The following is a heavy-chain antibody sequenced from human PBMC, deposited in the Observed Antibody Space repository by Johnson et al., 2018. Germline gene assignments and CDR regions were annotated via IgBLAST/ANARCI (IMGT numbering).Heavy chain of an antibody. Sequence: QVQLQESGPGLVKTSQTLSLTCTVSGGSISSRAYYWSWIRQFPGKGLEWIGYIFYTGNTYYSPSLKSRLTISVDTSKNQFSRKLSSVTAAETAVYYCASTRFLAWLPGYFDFWGQGTLVTVSS. CDR1: GGSISSRAYY. D-gene: IGHD3-3*01. J-gene: IGHJ4*02. V-gene: IGHV4-31*03. CDR2: IFYTGNT. CDR3: ASTRFLAWLPGYFDF.